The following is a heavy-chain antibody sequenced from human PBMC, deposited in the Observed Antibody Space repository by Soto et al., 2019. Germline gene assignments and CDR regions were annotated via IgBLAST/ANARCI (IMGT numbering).Heavy chain of an antibody. CDR2: IYYSGYT. D-gene: IGHD3-16*01. CDR1: GGSISSSSYY. V-gene: IGHV4-39*01. CDR3: ARHNGPLYVGYYYDMDV. Sequence: QRQLQESGPGLVKPSETISLTCTDYGGSISSSSYYWGWIRQPPGKGLEWIGSIYYSGYTYYNPSLKSRVTISVDTSKNQFSLKLSSVTAADTAAYYCARHNGPLYVGYYYDMDVWGQGTTVTVSS. J-gene: IGHJ6*02.